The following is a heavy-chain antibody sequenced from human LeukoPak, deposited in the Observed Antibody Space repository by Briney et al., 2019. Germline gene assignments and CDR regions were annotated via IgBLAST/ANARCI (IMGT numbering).Heavy chain of an antibody. Sequence: GGSLRLSCAASGFTFSSYSMNWVRQAPGKGLEWVSSISSSSSYIYYADSVKGRFTISRDNAKNSLYLQMNSLRAEDTAVYYCARGQRSLGYAFDIWGQGTMVTVSS. CDR2: ISSSSSYI. D-gene: IGHD3-3*02. CDR3: ARGQRSLGYAFDI. CDR1: GFTFSSYS. V-gene: IGHV3-21*01. J-gene: IGHJ3*02.